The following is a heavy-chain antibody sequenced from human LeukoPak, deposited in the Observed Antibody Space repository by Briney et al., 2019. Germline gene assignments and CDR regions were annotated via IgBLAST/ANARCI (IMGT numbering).Heavy chain of an antibody. Sequence: GGSLRLSCAASGFTFDDYAMDWVRQAPGKGLEWVSGISWNSGSIGYADSVKGRFTISRDNAKNSLYLQMNSLRAEDTALYYCAKTISSSGYYYFDYWGQGTLVTVSS. CDR2: ISWNSGSI. V-gene: IGHV3-9*01. CDR1: GFTFDDYA. J-gene: IGHJ4*02. D-gene: IGHD3-22*01. CDR3: AKTISSSGYYYFDY.